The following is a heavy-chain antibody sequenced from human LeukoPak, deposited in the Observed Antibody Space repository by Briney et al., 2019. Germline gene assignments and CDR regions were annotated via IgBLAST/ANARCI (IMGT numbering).Heavy chain of an antibody. Sequence: GGSLRLSCAASGFSFSSCGMHWVRQAPGEGLEWLTVIWSNGINAYCADSVQGRFTISRDDSKNTLYLQMNNLRGEDTAVYYCARERAPFDGFDLWGQGTTVTVSS. CDR1: GFSFSSCG. CDR3: ARERAPFDGFDL. CDR2: IWSNGINA. V-gene: IGHV3-33*01. J-gene: IGHJ3*01.